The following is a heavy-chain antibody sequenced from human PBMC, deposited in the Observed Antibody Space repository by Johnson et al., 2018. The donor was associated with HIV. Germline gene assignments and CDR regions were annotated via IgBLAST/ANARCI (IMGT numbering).Heavy chain of an antibody. CDR1: GFTVSSNY. CDR2: INTGGGT. CDR3: TTWPYYYDTSEDAFDI. D-gene: IGHD3-22*01. V-gene: IGHV3-66*01. J-gene: IGHJ3*02. Sequence: MQLVESGGGLVQPGGSLRLSCAASGFTVSSNYMSWVRQAPGKGLEWVSVINTGGGTYYADSVKGRFTISRDNSKNTLYLQMNSLKTEDTAVYYCTTWPYYYDTSEDAFDIWGQGTMVTVAS.